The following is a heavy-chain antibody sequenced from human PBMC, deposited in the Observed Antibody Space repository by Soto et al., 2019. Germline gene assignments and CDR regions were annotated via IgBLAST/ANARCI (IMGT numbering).Heavy chain of an antibody. D-gene: IGHD5-12*01. CDR1: GFTFSSYS. Sequence: GGSLRLSCAASGFTFSSYSMNWVRQAPGKGLEWVSSTSSSSSYIYYADSVKGRFTISRDNAKNSLYLQMNSLRAEDTAVYYCARRRVATISVYFDYWGQGTLVTVSS. CDR3: ARRRVATISVYFDY. V-gene: IGHV3-21*01. CDR2: TSSSSSYI. J-gene: IGHJ4*02.